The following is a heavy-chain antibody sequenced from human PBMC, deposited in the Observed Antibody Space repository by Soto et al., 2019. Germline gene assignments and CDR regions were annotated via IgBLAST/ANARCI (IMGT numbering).Heavy chain of an antibody. CDR1: GFTFSSYW. CDR2: IKQDGSEK. J-gene: IGHJ6*02. CDR3: ARDFRAAPYYYYYGMDV. D-gene: IGHD6-25*01. V-gene: IGHV3-7*05. Sequence: PGGSLRLSCAASGFTFSSYWMSWVRKAPGKGLEWVANIKQDGSEKYYVDSVKGRFTISRDNAKNSLYLQMNSLRAEDTAVYYCARDFRAAPYYYYYGMDVWGQGTTVTVSS.